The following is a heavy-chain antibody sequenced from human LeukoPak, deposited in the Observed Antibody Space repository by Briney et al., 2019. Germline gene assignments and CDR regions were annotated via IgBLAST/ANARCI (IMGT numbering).Heavy chain of an antibody. D-gene: IGHD3-9*01. CDR3: TRDSRYFDWLDY. CDR1: GFTFGDYA. Sequence: GGSLRLSCTASGFTFGDYAMSWVRQAPGKGLEWVGFIRSKAYGGTTEYAASVKGRFTISRDDSKSIAYLQMNSLKTEDTAVYYCTRDSRYFDWLDYWGQGTLVTVSP. J-gene: IGHJ4*02. V-gene: IGHV3-49*04. CDR2: IRSKAYGGTT.